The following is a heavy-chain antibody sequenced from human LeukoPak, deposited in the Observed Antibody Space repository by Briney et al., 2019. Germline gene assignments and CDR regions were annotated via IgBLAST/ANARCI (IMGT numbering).Heavy chain of an antibody. V-gene: IGHV3-23*01. CDR2: ISGSGGST. CDR3: AKDGAYYDILTGYYDERLD. D-gene: IGHD3-9*01. J-gene: IGHJ4*02. CDR1: GFTFSSYA. Sequence: PGGSLRLSCAASGFTFSSYAMSWVRQAPGKGLEWVSAISGSGGSTYYADSVKGRFTISRDNSKNTLYLQMSSLRAEDTAVYYCAKDGAYYDILTGYYDERLDWGQGTLVTVSS.